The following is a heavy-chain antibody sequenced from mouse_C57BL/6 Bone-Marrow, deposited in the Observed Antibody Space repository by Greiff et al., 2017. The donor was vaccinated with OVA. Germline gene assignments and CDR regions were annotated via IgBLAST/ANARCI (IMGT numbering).Heavy chain of an antibody. CDR2: IYPGDGDT. D-gene: IGHD2-5*01. V-gene: IGHV1-82*01. Sequence: QVQLKESGPELVKPGASVKISCKASGYAFSSSWMNWVKQRPGKGLEWIGRIYPGDGDTNYNGKFKGKATLTADKSSSTAYMQLSSLTSEDSAVYFCAREGYSNWGFAYWGQGTLVTVSA. CDR3: AREGYSNWGFAY. J-gene: IGHJ3*01. CDR1: GYAFSSSW.